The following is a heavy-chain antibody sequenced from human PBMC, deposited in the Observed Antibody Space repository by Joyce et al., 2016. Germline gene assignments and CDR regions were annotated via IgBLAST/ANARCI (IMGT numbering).Heavy chain of an antibody. D-gene: IGHD1-14*01. CDR1: GLTFSTNA. CDR3: ARDRDHTLDY. V-gene: IGHV3-30-3*01. CDR2: MSYDGSNK. Sequence: QVQLVESGGGVVQPGRSLRLSCAASGLTFSTNAMHWVRQAPGKGLEWVAIMSYDGSNKYYPDSVKGRFTISRENSKNTLYLQMNSLRAEDTAVYYCARDRDHTLDYWGQGTLVTVSS. J-gene: IGHJ4*02.